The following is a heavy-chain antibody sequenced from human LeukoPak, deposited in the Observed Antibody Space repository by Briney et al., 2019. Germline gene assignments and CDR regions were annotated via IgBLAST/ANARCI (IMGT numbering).Heavy chain of an antibody. V-gene: IGHV3-49*04. CDR1: GFTFANYA. D-gene: IGHD6-19*01. Sequence: GGSLRLSCTASGFTFANYAMSWVRQAPGKGLEWVGFIRSNTYGGTTHYAASVRGTFTISRDDSKSIAYLQMNSLKTEGTAVYYCTRVRVYSSGWYFDYWGEGTLVTVSS. CDR3: TRVRVYSSGWYFDY. CDR2: IRSNTYGGTT. J-gene: IGHJ4*02.